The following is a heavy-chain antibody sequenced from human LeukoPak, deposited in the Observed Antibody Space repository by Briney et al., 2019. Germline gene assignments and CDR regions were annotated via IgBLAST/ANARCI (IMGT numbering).Heavy chain of an antibody. CDR3: ARDKPSPGYSSSSDAFDI. CDR2: ISSSGSTI. Sequence: GGSLRLSCAASGFTFSSYEMNWVRQAPGKGLEWVSYISSSGSTIYYADSVKGRFTISIDNAKNSLYLQMNSLRAEDTAVYYCARDKPSPGYSSSSDAFDIWGQGTMVTVSS. CDR1: GFTFSSYE. V-gene: IGHV3-48*03. J-gene: IGHJ3*02. D-gene: IGHD6-13*01.